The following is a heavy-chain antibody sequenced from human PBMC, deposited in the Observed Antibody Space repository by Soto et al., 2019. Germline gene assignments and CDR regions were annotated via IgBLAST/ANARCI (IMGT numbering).Heavy chain of an antibody. CDR3: ARAYCDGDCYHYYYGMDV. Sequence: GGSLRLSCAASGFTFSDYYMSWIRQAPGKGLEWVSYISSSGSTIYYADSVKGRFTISRDNAKNSLYLQMNSLRAEDTAVYYCARAYCDGDCYHYYYGMDVWGQGTTVTVSS. J-gene: IGHJ6*02. D-gene: IGHD2-21*02. CDR2: ISSSGSTI. V-gene: IGHV3-11*01. CDR1: GFTFSDYY.